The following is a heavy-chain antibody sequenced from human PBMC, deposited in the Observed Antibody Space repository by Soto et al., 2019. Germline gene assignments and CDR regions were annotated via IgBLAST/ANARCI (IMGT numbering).Heavy chain of an antibody. J-gene: IGHJ3*02. V-gene: IGHV1-2*04. D-gene: IGHD3-9*01. CDR2: IKPNSGGT. CDR1: GYTFTGYY. CDR3: AREDILTGSNAFDI. Sequence: ASVKVSCKASGYTFTGYYMHWVRQAPGQGLEWMGWIKPNSGGTNYAQKFQGWVTMTRDTSISTAYMELSRLRSDDTAVYYCAREDILTGSNAFDIWGQGTMVTV.